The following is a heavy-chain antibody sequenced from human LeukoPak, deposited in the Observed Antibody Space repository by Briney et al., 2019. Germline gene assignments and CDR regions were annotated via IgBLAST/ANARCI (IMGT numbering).Heavy chain of an antibody. CDR2: IYYSGST. Sequence: SETLSLTCTVSGGSISSYYWSWIRQPPGKGLEWIGFIYYSGSTNYNPSLKSRVTISVDTSKNQFSLNLSSVTAADTAIYYCARLKDGVFGPWGQGTLVTVSS. CDR3: ARLKDGVFGP. V-gene: IGHV4-59*08. D-gene: IGHD2-8*01. J-gene: IGHJ5*02. CDR1: GGSISSYY.